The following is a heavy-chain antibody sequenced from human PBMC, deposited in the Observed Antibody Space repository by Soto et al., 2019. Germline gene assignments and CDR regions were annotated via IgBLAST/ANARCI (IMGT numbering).Heavy chain of an antibody. D-gene: IGHD3-16*02. CDR1: GFTFSSHW. V-gene: IGHV3-7*01. J-gene: IGHJ4*02. CDR2: IKQDGSEK. Sequence: GGSLRLSCAASGFTFSSHWMSWVRQAPGKGLEWLASIKQDGSEKHYVDSVKGRFTISRDNAKNSLYLQMNSLRVEDTAVYYCARGYYDYIWGSYPLVYWGQGTLDTVSS. CDR3: ARGYYDYIWGSYPLVY.